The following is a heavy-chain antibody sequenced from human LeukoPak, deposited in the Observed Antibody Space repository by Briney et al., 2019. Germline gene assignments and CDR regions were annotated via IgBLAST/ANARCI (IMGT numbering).Heavy chain of an antibody. CDR2: IKQDGSEK. Sequence: GGSLRPSCAASGITFSSNWMSWVRQAPGKGLEWVANIKQDGSEKYYVDSVKGRFTISRDNANNSLYLQMNSLRAEDTAVYYCARMNTAMAPKFDSWGQGSLVTVSS. CDR1: GITFSSNW. D-gene: IGHD5-18*01. V-gene: IGHV3-7*01. CDR3: ARMNTAMAPKFDS. J-gene: IGHJ4*02.